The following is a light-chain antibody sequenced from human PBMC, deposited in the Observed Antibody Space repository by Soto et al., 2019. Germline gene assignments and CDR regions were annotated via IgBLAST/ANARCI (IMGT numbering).Light chain of an antibody. CDR1: QSISNW. CDR2: DAS. V-gene: IGKV1-5*01. Sequence: EIQMTQSPSTLSASVGDRVTITCRASQSISNWLAWYQQKPGKAPKLLIYDASDLESGVPSRFSGSGYGTEFTLTISRLQPDDVATYYCQQYNSYPNTFGQGTKLEIK. CDR3: QQYNSYPNT. J-gene: IGKJ2*01.